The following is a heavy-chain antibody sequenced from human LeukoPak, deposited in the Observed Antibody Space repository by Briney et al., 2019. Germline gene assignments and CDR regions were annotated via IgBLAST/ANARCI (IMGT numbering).Heavy chain of an antibody. CDR1: GFTFSDYY. CDR3: ARVTSPYVFDI. V-gene: IGHV3-11*04. D-gene: IGHD3-3*01. Sequence: GGSLRLSCAASGFTFSDYYMSWIRQAPGKGLEWVSYISSSGSTIYYADSVKGRFTMSRDNAKNSLYLQMNSLRAEDTAVYYCARVTSPYVFDIWGQGTTVTVSS. CDR2: ISSSGSTI. J-gene: IGHJ3*02.